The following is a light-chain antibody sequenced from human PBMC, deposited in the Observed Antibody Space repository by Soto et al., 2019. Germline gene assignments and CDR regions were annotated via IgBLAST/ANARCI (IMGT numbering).Light chain of an antibody. J-gene: IGKJ1*01. V-gene: IGKV3-11*01. Sequence: DIVLTQSPATLSLSPGERATLTCRASQSVSSFLAWYQQKPGQAPRLLIYGASIRATGIPARFSGSGSGTDFTLTISSLEPEDFAVYYCQQRSSWPPWTFGQGTKVDLK. CDR3: QQRSSWPPWT. CDR2: GAS. CDR1: QSVSSF.